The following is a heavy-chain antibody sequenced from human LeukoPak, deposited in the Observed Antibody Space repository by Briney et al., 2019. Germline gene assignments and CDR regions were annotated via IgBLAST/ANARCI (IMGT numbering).Heavy chain of an antibody. D-gene: IGHD3-22*01. CDR1: GFTFSSYS. CDR3: ARGLFLSGYLDAFDI. CDR2: ISSSSSTI. Sequence: GGSLRLSCAASGFTFSSYSMNWVRQAPGKGLEWVSYISSSSSTIYYADSVKGRFTISRDNAKNSLYLQMNSLRVEDTAIYYCARGLFLSGYLDAFDIWGQGTVVTVSS. J-gene: IGHJ3*02. V-gene: IGHV3-48*01.